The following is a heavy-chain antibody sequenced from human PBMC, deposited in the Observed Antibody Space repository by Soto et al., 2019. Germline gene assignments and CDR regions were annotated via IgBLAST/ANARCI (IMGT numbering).Heavy chain of an antibody. V-gene: IGHV4-59*11. J-gene: IGHJ6*02. CDR2: IYYRGTT. CDR1: GGSISSHY. D-gene: IGHD1-26*01. Sequence: QVQLEESGPGLVKPSETLSLTCTVSGGSISSHYWSWVRQAPGKGLAWIGCIYYRGTTFYNPSLKRRGTISVDTSNKQFSLKLDSVTPADTAVYYCARDGREAAGIDVWGQGTAVTVSS. CDR3: ARDGREAAGIDV.